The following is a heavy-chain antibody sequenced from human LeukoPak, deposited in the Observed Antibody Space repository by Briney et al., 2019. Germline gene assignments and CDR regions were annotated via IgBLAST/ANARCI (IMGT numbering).Heavy chain of an antibody. J-gene: IGHJ2*01. Sequence: NPSETLSLTCTVSGGSISSYYWSWIRQPPGKGLEWLGYIYYSGSTNYNPSLKSRVTISVDTSKNQFSLKLSSVTAADTAVYYCVRFGRGYYDSSGYYYGPPELRFDLWGRGTLVTVSS. CDR2: IYYSGST. D-gene: IGHD3-22*01. CDR1: GGSISSYY. V-gene: IGHV4-59*01. CDR3: VRFGRGYYDSSGYYYGPPELRFDL.